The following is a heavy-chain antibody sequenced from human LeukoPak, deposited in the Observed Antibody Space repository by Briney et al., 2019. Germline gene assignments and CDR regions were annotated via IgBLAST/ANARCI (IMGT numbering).Heavy chain of an antibody. J-gene: IGHJ4*02. CDR3: ARDRYGYNPFDY. CDR1: GFTFSDYY. CDR2: ISSSSGYT. D-gene: IGHD5-24*01. Sequence: GGSLRLSCAASGFTFSDYYMSWIRQAPGKGLEWVSYISSSSGYTNSADSVKGRFTISRDNAKNSLYLQMNSLRVEDTAVYYCARDRYGYNPFDYWGQGTLVTVSS. V-gene: IGHV3-11*06.